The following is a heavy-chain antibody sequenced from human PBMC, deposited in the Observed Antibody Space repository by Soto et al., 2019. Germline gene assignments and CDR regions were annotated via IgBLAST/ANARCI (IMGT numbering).Heavy chain of an antibody. CDR2: IYYRGNT. D-gene: IGHD6-19*01. V-gene: IGHV4-39*01. CDR1: GDSINSDKYY. J-gene: IGHJ3*02. CDR3: AVTLSLIAVAPFDI. Sequence: PSETLSLTCSVSGDSINSDKYYWGWILHPPGKGLEWIGSIYYRGNTYYNPSLQTRVTISLDKSKSQFSLRLSSVTAADTAVYYCAVTLSLIAVAPFDIWGQGTMVTVSS.